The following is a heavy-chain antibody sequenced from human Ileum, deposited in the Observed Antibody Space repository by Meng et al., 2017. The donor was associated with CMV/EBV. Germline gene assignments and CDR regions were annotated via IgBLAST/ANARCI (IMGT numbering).Heavy chain of an antibody. CDR2: ITGSGGGT. CDR3: SSREYTPRPRVDP. D-gene: IGHD3-10*01. V-gene: IGHV3-23*01. J-gene: IGHJ5*02. CDR1: GFTLNNYA. Sequence: GESLKISCAASGFTLNNYAMSWVRQAPGKGLEWVSSITGSGGGTYYGDSVKGRFTISRDNSKNMLYLQMNSLRAEDTAVYYCSSREYTPRPRVDPWGQGTLVTVSS.